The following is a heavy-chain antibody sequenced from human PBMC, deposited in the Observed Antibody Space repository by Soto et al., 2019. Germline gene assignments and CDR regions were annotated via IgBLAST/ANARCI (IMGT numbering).Heavy chain of an antibody. V-gene: IGHV4-59*01. D-gene: IGHD2-8*01. CDR3: ARYNSYAIDY. J-gene: IGHJ4*02. Sequence: SPETLSLTCTVSGTSISSYYWSWIRQPPGKGLEWIANIHYSGTTNYNPSLASRVTLSVDTSKNQFSLKMTPVTAADRAMYFCARYNSYAIDYWGRGTLVTVSS. CDR1: GTSISSYY. CDR2: IHYSGTT.